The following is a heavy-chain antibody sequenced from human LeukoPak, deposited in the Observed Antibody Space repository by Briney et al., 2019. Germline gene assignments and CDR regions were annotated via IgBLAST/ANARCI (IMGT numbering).Heavy chain of an antibody. CDR1: GYTFSGYY. CDR2: ISPNSGGT. CDR3: ARGPNYYDSSGHYYLHD. V-gene: IGHV1-2*02. D-gene: IGHD3-22*01. J-gene: IGHJ4*02. Sequence: GASVKVSCKASGYTFSGYYMHWVQQAPGQGLEWMGWISPNSGGTKSSQKFQGRVTMTRDTSISTADMELSRLTSDDTAVYFCARGPNYYDSSGHYYLHDWGQGTLVTVSS.